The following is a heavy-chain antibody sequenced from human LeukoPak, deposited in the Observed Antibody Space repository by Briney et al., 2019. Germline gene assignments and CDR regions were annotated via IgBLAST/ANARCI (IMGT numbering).Heavy chain of an antibody. Sequence: GGSLRLSCAASGFTFSNAWMSWVRQAPGKGLEWVGRIKSKTDGGTTDYAAPVKGRFTISRDDSKNTLYLQMNSLRAEDTAVYYCAKGALSSSRQNWFDPWGQGTLVTVSS. CDR3: AKGALSSSRQNWFDP. CDR2: IKSKTDGGTT. D-gene: IGHD2-2*01. CDR1: GFTFSNAW. J-gene: IGHJ5*02. V-gene: IGHV3-15*01.